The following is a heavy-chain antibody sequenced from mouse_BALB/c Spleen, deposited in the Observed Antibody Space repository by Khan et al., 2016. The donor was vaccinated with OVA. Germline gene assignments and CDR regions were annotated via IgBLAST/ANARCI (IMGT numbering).Heavy chain of an antibody. CDR2: IYPGGDFT. CDR3: ARWATWFFDV. Sequence: QVQLKESGAELVRPGTSVKISGKASGYTFTNYWLGWVKQRPGHGLEWIGDIYPGGDFTNYNEKFNDKATLTADTSSTTVYMQLRSLTSEDSAVYFCARWATWFFDVWGAGTTVTVSS. J-gene: IGHJ1*01. CDR1: GYTFTNYW. D-gene: IGHD3-1*01. V-gene: IGHV1-63*02.